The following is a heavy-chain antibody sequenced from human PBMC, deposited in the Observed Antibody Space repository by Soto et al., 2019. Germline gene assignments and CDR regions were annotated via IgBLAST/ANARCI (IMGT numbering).Heavy chain of an antibody. D-gene: IGHD3-9*01. CDR1: GGSISSYY. CDR3: ARGDYFDWLLPNEPGTFDY. V-gene: IGHV4-59*01. J-gene: IGHJ4*02. CDR2: IYYSGST. Sequence: PSETLSLTCTVAGGSISSYYWSWIRQPPGKGLEWIGYIYYSGSTNYNPSLKSRVTISVDTSKNQFSLKLSSVTAADTAVYYCARGDYFDWLLPNEPGTFDYWGQGTLVTVSS.